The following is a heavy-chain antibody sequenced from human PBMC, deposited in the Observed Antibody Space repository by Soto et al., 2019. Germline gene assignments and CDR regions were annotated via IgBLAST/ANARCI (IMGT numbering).Heavy chain of an antibody. D-gene: IGHD1-26*01. CDR2: IYYSGST. CDR3: ARAKGGANWNDP. Sequence: SETLSLTCTVSGGSISRYYWSWIRQPSGKGLEWFGYIYYSGSTNYNPSLKSRVTISLDTSKNQFSLKLSSVTAADTAVYYCARAKGGANWNDPSCQGTLVTVAS. J-gene: IGHJ5*02. V-gene: IGHV4-59*01. CDR1: GGSISRYY.